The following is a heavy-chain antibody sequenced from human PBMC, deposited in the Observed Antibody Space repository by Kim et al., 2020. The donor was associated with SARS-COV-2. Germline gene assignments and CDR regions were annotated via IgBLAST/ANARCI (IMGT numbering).Heavy chain of an antibody. D-gene: IGHD3-22*01. CDR3: ARAEDSSGYLHYYFDY. J-gene: IGHJ4*02. V-gene: IGHV3-48*03. Sequence: GGSLRLSCAASGFTFSSYEMNWVRQAPGKGLEWVSYISSSGSTIYYADSVKGRFTISRDNAKNSLYLQMNSLRAEDTAVYYCARAEDSSGYLHYYFDYWGQGTLVTVSS. CDR2: ISSSGSTI. CDR1: GFTFSSYE.